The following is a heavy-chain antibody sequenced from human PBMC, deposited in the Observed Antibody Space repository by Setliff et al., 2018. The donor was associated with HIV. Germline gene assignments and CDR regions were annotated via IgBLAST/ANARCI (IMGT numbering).Heavy chain of an antibody. V-gene: IGHV3-49*03. CDR2: IRDKTSGGTA. D-gene: IGHD5-12*01. Sequence: GGSLRLSCTGTGFTFGDYATTWFRQAPGKGLEWVGFIRDKTSGGTAEYAASVKGRFTLSRDDSKRVAYLQMNSLKTDDTAVYYCIRGPWRTGMDVWGQGTTVTVSS. CDR3: IRGPWRTGMDV. CDR1: GFTFGDYA. J-gene: IGHJ6*02.